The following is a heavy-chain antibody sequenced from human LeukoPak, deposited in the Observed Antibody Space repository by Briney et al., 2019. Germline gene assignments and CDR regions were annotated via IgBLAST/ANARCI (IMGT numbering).Heavy chain of an antibody. CDR3: ARDRSGRSWFDP. CDR2: VHYSGTT. D-gene: IGHD3-10*01. CDR1: GVSISRYF. J-gene: IGHJ5*02. Sequence: AETLSLTCTVSGVSISRYFWSWIRQPPGKGLEWIGYVHYSGTTNYNPSLESRVTISVDTSKNQYSLKLSSVTAADTAVYYCARDRSGRSWFDPWGQGTLVTVSS. V-gene: IGHV4-59*01.